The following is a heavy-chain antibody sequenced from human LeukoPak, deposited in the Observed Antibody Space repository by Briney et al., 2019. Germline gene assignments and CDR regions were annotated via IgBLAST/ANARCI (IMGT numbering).Heavy chain of an antibody. CDR1: GYTFNSYG. CDR3: ARVKSYYYDTSDKDAFDI. D-gene: IGHD3-22*01. V-gene: IGHV1-18*01. Sequence: ASVKVSCKASGYTFNSYGISWVRQAPGQGLEWMGWITAYNGNTNYAQKFQGRVTMTTDTSTSTVYMELSSLRSEDTAVYYCARVKSYYYDTSDKDAFDIWGQGTMVTVSS. CDR2: ITAYNGNT. J-gene: IGHJ3*02.